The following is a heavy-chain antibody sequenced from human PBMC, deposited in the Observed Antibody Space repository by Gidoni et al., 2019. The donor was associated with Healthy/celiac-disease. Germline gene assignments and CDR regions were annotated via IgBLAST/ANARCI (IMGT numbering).Heavy chain of an antibody. Sequence: QVQLVESGGGVVQPGRSLRLSCAASGFTFSSYRMHWVRQAPGKGLEWVAVISYDGSNKYYADSVKGRLTNSRDNSKNTLYLQMNSLRAEDTAVYYCAKLLLEFWDYYDSSGYIDYWGQGTLVTVSS. J-gene: IGHJ4*02. CDR1: GFTFSSYR. V-gene: IGHV3-30*18. D-gene: IGHD3-22*01. CDR2: ISYDGSNK. CDR3: AKLLLEFWDYYDSSGYIDY.